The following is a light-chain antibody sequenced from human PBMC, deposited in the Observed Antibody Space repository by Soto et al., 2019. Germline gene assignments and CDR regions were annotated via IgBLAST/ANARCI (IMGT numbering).Light chain of an antibody. CDR2: GAS. Sequence: ILLTQSPCTLSLSPGERATLSCRASQSVSSSSLAWYQQKPGHAPRLLIFGASSRATGIPDRLSGSGSGTDFTLTISRLEPEDFAVYYCQQYGSSGTFGQGTKVDIK. V-gene: IGKV3-20*01. J-gene: IGKJ1*01. CDR3: QQYGSSGT. CDR1: QSVSSSS.